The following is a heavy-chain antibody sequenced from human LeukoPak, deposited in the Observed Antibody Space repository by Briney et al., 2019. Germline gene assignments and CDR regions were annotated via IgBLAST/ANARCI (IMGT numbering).Heavy chain of an antibody. CDR1: GGSISSSNW. CDR3: AREGRYRYGYNEYHSYMDI. V-gene: IGHV4-61*01. Sequence: SETLSLTCAVSGGSISSSNWWSWMRQPPGKGLEWIGYIYYSGSTNYNPSLKSRVTISVDTSKNQFSLKLSSVTAAETAVYYCAREGRYRYGYNEYHSYMDIWGKGTTVTVSS. D-gene: IGHD5-24*01. CDR2: IYYSGST. J-gene: IGHJ6*03.